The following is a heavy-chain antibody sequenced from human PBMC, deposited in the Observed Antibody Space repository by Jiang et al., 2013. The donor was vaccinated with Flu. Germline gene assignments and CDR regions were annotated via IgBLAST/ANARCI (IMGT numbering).Heavy chain of an antibody. J-gene: IGHJ4*02. V-gene: IGHV5-51*01. Sequence: IIYPGDSDTRYSPSFQGQVTISADKSISTAYLQWSSLKASDTAMYYCARRFTIFGVVIFDYWGQGTLVTVSS. D-gene: IGHD3-3*01. CDR3: ARRFTIFGVVIFDY. CDR2: IYPGDSDT.